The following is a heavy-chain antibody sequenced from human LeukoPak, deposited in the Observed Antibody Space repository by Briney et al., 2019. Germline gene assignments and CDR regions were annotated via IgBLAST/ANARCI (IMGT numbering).Heavy chain of an antibody. D-gene: IGHD6-19*01. Sequence: PGGSLRLSCAASGFTFDDYAMHWVRQAPGKGLEWVSGISWNSGSIGYADSVKGRFTISRDNAKNSLYLQMNSLRVEDTAVYYCAKGSSSGWSRNWFDPWGQGTLVTVSS. CDR3: AKGSSSGWSRNWFDP. J-gene: IGHJ5*02. V-gene: IGHV3-9*01. CDR2: ISWNSGSI. CDR1: GFTFDDYA.